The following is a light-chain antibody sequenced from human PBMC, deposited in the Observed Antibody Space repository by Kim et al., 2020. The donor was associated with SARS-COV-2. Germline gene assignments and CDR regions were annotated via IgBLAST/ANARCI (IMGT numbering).Light chain of an antibody. V-gene: IGKV3-15*01. CDR3: QQYNDWPLT. CDR2: AAS. Sequence: EVVMTQSPATLSVSPGERAILSCRASQSVSSNLAWYRQKPGQAPRLLIYAASTRATGIPARFSGSGSGTEFTLTISSLQSEDFAVYYCQQYNDWPLTFGGGTKVDIK. J-gene: IGKJ4*01. CDR1: QSVSSN.